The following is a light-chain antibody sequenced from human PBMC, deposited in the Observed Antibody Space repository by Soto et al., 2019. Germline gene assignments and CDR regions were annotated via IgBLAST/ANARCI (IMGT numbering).Light chain of an antibody. V-gene: IGLV2-14*01. Sequence: QSALTQPASLSGSPGQSITISCTGTISDVGAYNSVAWYQHNPGKAPKLMIYDVSNRPSGVSSRFSGSKSANTASLSISGLQADDEADYYCSSYTSSSTLVFGTGTKVNVL. CDR3: SSYTSSSTLV. CDR1: ISDVGAYNS. CDR2: DVS. J-gene: IGLJ1*01.